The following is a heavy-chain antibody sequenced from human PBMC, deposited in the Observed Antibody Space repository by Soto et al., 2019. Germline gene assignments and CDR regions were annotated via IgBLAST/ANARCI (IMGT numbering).Heavy chain of an antibody. CDR2: AYWDDDN. Sequence: QITLKESGPTLVKPTQTLTLTCSFSGFSLSTTGVGVGWIRQPPGKALEWLGFAYWDDDNRYSPSLKSRLTITKDTSGNQVVLTMTNMDRVDTATYFCAHRRGVYNWDDAHFDYWGQGTLVTVSS. CDR1: GFSLSTTGVG. V-gene: IGHV2-5*02. J-gene: IGHJ4*02. D-gene: IGHD1-20*01. CDR3: AHRRGVYNWDDAHFDY.